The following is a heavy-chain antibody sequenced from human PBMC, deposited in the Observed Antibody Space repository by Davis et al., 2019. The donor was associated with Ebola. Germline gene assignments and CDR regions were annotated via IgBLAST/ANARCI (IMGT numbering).Heavy chain of an antibody. Sequence: PGGSLRLSCAVSGGSISSSNWWSWVRQPPGKGLEWIGEINHSGSTNYNPSLKSRVTILVDTSKNQFSLKLSSVTAADTAVYYCALQRGWFDPWGQGTLVTVSS. D-gene: IGHD1-1*01. CDR3: ALQRGWFDP. J-gene: IGHJ5*02. CDR2: INHSGST. V-gene: IGHV4-4*02. CDR1: GGSISSSNW.